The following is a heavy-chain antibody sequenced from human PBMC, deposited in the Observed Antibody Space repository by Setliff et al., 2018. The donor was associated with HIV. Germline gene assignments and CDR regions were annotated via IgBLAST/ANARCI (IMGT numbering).Heavy chain of an antibody. D-gene: IGHD3-3*01. Sequence: GGSLRLSCAASGFTFNNDAMSWVRQAPGKGLEWVSVIYIGGSSTYYADSVKGRFTISRDKSRNTVFLQMNSLRAEDTAVYYCASAHSSLSVYYYYMGVWGKGTTVTVSS. CDR1: GFTFNNDA. CDR2: IYIGGSST. V-gene: IGHV3-23*03. CDR3: ASAHSSLSVYYYYMGV. J-gene: IGHJ6*03.